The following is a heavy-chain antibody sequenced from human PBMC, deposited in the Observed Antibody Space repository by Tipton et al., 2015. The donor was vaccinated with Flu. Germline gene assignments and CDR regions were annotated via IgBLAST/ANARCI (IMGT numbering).Heavy chain of an antibody. Sequence: TLSLTCTVSGGSINSSSYYWGWIRQPPGKGLEWIGSIYYSGSTYYNPSLKSRVTISVDTSKNQFSLKLSSVTAADTAVYYCARDPFLQRGYSYGQTGPGWYFDLWGRGTLVTVSS. CDR3: ARDPFLQRGYSYGQTGPGWYFDL. V-gene: IGHV4-39*07. D-gene: IGHD5-18*01. CDR1: GGSINSSSYY. CDR2: IYYSGST. J-gene: IGHJ2*01.